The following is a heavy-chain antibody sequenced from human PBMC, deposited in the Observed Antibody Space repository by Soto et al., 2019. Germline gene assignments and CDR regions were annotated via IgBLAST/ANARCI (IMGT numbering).Heavy chain of an antibody. CDR3: ASRDFRSTISPLYYYYGMDV. Sequence: ASVKVSCKASGGTFSSYAISWVRQAPGQRLELMGGIIPIFGTANNAQKFQGRVTITADESTSTAYMELSSLRSEDTAAYYCASRDFRSTISPLYYYYGMDVWGQGTTVTAP. V-gene: IGHV1-69*13. D-gene: IGHD5-12*01. CDR1: GGTFSSYA. J-gene: IGHJ6*02. CDR2: IIPIFGTA.